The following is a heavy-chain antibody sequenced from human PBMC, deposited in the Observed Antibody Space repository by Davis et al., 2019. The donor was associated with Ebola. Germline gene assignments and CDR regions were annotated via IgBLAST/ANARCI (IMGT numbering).Heavy chain of an antibody. V-gene: IGHV3-23*01. J-gene: IGHJ4*02. CDR2: ISGSGGST. CDR3: AKPGSYKNDY. D-gene: IGHD1-26*01. CDR1: GFTFSSYA. Sequence: GESLKISCAASGFTFSSYAMSWVRQAPGKGLEWASAISGSGGSTYYADSVKGRFTISRDNSKNTLYLQMNSLRAEDTAVYYCAKPGSYKNDYWGQGTLVTVSS.